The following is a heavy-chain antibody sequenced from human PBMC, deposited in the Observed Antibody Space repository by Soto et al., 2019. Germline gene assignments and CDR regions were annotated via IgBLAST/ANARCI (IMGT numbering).Heavy chain of an antibody. J-gene: IGHJ4*02. D-gene: IGHD3-9*01. CDR1: GYIFNNFG. Sequence: QVQLVQYGAEVQKPGASVKVSCKTSGYIFNNFGITWVRQAPGIGLEWLGWIYSKAGTINFAQKFQGRVTMTTDTSTSTAYMELRSLTFDDSAVYFCARDIDFDIDYWCQGTLVTVS. V-gene: IGHV1-18*01. CDR3: ARDIDFDIDY. CDR2: IYSKAGTI.